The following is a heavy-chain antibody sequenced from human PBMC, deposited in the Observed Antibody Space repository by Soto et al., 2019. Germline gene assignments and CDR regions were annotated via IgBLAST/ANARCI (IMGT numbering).Heavy chain of an antibody. V-gene: IGHV4-59*01. CDR1: GGSISSYY. Sequence: SETLSLTCTVSGGSISSYYWSWIRQPPGKGLEWIGYIYYSGSTNYNPSLKSRVTISVDTSKNQFSLKLSSVTAADTAVYYCARVGGRGRLDPWGQGTLVTVS. D-gene: IGHD3-16*01. CDR3: ARVGGRGRLDP. CDR2: IYYSGST. J-gene: IGHJ5*02.